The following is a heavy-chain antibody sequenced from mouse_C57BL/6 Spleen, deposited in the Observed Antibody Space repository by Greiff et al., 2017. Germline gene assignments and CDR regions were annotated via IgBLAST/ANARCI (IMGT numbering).Heavy chain of an antibody. D-gene: IGHD2-4*01. CDR2: ISYDGSN. V-gene: IGHV3-6*01. CDR1: GYSITSGYY. Sequence: DVKLQESGPGLVKPSQSLSLTCSVTGYSITSGYYWNWIRQFPGNKLEWMGYISYDGSNNYNPSLKNRISITRDTSKNQFFLKLNSVTTEDTATYYCARRGYDYDGYWGQGTTLTVSS. CDR3: ARRGYDYDGY. J-gene: IGHJ2*01.